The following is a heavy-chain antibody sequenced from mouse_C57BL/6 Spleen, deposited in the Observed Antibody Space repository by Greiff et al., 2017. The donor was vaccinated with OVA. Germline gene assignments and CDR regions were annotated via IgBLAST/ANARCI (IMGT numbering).Heavy chain of an antibody. J-gene: IGHJ3*01. CDR3: ARGFYGYDWFAY. V-gene: IGHV1-69*01. D-gene: IGHD2-2*01. CDR2: IDPSDSYT. CDR1: GYTFTSYW. Sequence: QVQLQQPGAELVMPGASVKLSCKASGYTFTSYWMNWVKQRPGQGLEWIGEIDPSDSYTNYNQKFKGKSTFTVDKSSSTAYMQLSSLTSEDSAVYYCARGFYGYDWFAYWGQGTLVTVSA.